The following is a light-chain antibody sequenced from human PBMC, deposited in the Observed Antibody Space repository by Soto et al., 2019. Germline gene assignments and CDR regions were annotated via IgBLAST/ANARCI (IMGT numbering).Light chain of an antibody. J-gene: IGLJ1*01. CDR1: SSDVGGYNY. V-gene: IGLV2-14*01. Sequence: QFALTQPASVSGSPGHSITISCTGTSSDVGGYNYVSWYQQHPGKAPKLMIYDVSNRPSGVSNRFSGSKSGNTASLTISGLQAEDEADYYCSSYTSSSTQVFGTGTKLTVL. CDR2: DVS. CDR3: SSYTSSSTQV.